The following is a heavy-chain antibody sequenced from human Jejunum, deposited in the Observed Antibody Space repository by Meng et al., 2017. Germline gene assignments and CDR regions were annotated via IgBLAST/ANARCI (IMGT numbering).Heavy chain of an antibody. CDR2: ISPNSGGT. D-gene: IGHD5-18*01. CDR3: ARGHNYGFEY. CDR1: GYTFTGYN. J-gene: IGHJ4*02. Sequence: QVQLVQSGAEVKKPGASVKVSCKTSGYTFTGYNMHWVRQAPGQGLEWMGRISPNSGGTDHAQKFQGRVTMTRDTSISTAYMELSGLRSDDTAVYYCARGHNYGFEYWGQGTLVTVSS. V-gene: IGHV1-2*06.